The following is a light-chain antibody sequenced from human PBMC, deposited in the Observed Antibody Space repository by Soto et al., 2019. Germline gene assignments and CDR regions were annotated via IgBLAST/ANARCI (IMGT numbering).Light chain of an antibody. CDR2: GAS. J-gene: IGKJ3*01. Sequence: EIVLTQSPGTLSLSPGERATLSCRASQSISSSYLAWYQQRPGQAPRLLIFGASYRATGIPDRFSGSGSGTDFTLTISRLEPEDFAVYSCQQYSSSPPEFTCGPGTNVDSK. CDR3: QQYSSSPPEFT. CDR1: QSISSSY. V-gene: IGKV3-20*01.